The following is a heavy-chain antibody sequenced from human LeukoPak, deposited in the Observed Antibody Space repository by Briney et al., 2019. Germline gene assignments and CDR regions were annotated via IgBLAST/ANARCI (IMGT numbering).Heavy chain of an antibody. J-gene: IGHJ3*02. CDR2: IYHSGST. CDR3: ARGDGVGATTRHAFDI. CDR1: GGSISSSNW. Sequence: PSGTLSLTCAVSGGSISSSNWWSWIRQPPGKGLEWIGEIYHSGSTNYNPSLKSRVTISVDKSKTQFSLKLSSVTAADTAVYYCARGDGVGATTRHAFDIWGQGTMVTVSS. V-gene: IGHV4-4*02. D-gene: IGHD1-26*01.